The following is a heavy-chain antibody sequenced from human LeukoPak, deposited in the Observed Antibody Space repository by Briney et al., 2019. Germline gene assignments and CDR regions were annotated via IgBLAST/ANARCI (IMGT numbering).Heavy chain of an antibody. D-gene: IGHD6-19*01. Sequence: ASVKVSCKASGYTFTGYYMHWVRQAPGQGLEWMGWINPNSGGTNYAQKFQGRVTMTRDTSISTAYMELSRLRSDVTAVYYCARDRGRYRGSYSSGWYVYWGQGTLVTVSS. CDR3: ARDRGRYRGSYSSGWYVY. CDR2: INPNSGGT. V-gene: IGHV1-2*02. CDR1: GYTFTGYY. J-gene: IGHJ4*02.